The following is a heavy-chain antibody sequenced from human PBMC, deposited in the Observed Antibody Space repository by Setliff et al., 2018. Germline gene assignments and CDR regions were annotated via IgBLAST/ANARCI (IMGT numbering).Heavy chain of an antibody. CDR3: AGGNYGSRGRLYYYYYGMDV. V-gene: IGHV4-34*01. CDR2: INHRGST. D-gene: IGHD1-7*01. J-gene: IGHJ6*02. Sequence: LSLTCAVYGDSFSDYYWSWIRQPPGKGLEWIEEINHRGSTNYNPSLKSRVTMSVDTSKNQFSLKLSSVTAADTAVYYCAGGNYGSRGRLYYYYYGMDVWGQGTTVTVSS. CDR1: GDSFSDYY.